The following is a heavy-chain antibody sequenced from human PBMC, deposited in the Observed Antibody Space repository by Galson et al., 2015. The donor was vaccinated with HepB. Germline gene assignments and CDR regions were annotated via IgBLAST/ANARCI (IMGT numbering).Heavy chain of an antibody. CDR2: INPNSGGT. Sequence: SCKASGYTFTGYYMHWVRQAPGQGLEWMGWINPNSGGTNYAQKFQGRVTMTRDTSISTAYMELSRLRSDDTAVYYCARDLSAMAPEYYFDYWGQGTLVTVSS. CDR1: GYTFTGYY. D-gene: IGHD5-18*01. V-gene: IGHV1-2*02. J-gene: IGHJ4*02. CDR3: ARDLSAMAPEYYFDY.